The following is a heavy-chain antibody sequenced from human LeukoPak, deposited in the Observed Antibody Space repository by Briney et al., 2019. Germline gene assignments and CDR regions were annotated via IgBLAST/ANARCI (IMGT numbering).Heavy chain of an antibody. V-gene: IGHV3-7*05. J-gene: IGHJ6*02. Sequence: PGGSLRLSCGASGFXFNNYWMNWVRQAPGKGLEWVANIKQDGSDKYYVDSVKGRFTISRDNAKNSLYLQMNSLRAEDTAVYYCARGEQSFGKRHSDVWGQGTTVTVSS. D-gene: IGHD1-1*01. CDR1: GFXFNNYW. CDR3: ARGEQSFGKRHSDV. CDR2: IKQDGSDK.